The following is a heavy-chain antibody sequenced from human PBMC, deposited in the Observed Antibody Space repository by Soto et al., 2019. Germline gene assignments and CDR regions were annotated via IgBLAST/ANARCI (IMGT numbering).Heavy chain of an antibody. D-gene: IGHD3-10*01. Sequence: PGESLKISCKGSGYIFTSLFIGWVRQLPGKGLEWMVKIYPGDSETSYSQSFQGQVTISADKYISTAYLKWSSLKYSDSGIYYCAIPEPGANGMDXWGQGTTVTVSX. CDR2: IYPGDSET. CDR3: AIPEPGANGMDX. V-gene: IGHV5-51*01. J-gene: IGHJ6*02. CDR1: GYIFTSLF.